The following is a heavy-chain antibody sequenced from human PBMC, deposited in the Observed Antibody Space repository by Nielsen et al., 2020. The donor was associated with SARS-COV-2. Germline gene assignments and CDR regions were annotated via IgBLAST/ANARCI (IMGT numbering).Heavy chain of an antibody. CDR2: ISYDGSNK. Sequence: LSLTCAASGFTFSSYAMHWVRQAPGKGLEWVAVISYDGSNKYYADSVKGRFTISRDNSKNTLYLQMNSLRAEDTAVYYCARDGSGFDYWGQGTLVTVSS. J-gene: IGHJ4*02. CDR1: GFTFSSYA. D-gene: IGHD1-1*01. V-gene: IGHV3-30*04. CDR3: ARDGSGFDY.